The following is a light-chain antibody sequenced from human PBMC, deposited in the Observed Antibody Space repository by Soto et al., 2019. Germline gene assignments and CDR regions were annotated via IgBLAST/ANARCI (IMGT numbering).Light chain of an antibody. CDR1: TSDVGGYNF. J-gene: IGLJ2*01. CDR3: CSYAGRSTWDVV. CDR2: EVS. Sequence: QSVLTQPPSASGSPGQSVTISCTGTTSDVGGYNFVSWYQQHPGKAPKLMIYEVSQRPAGVPDRFSGSKSGNRASLTISGLQTEDEADYYCCSYAGRSTWDVVFGGGTKLTVL. V-gene: IGLV2-8*01.